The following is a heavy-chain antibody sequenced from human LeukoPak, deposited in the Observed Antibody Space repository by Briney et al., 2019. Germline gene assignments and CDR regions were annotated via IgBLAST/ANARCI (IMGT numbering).Heavy chain of an antibody. D-gene: IGHD6-13*01. Sequence: SGGSLRLSCAASGFTFDDYAMHWVRQAPGKGLEWVSVIYSGGSTYYADSVKGRFTISRDNSKNTLYLQMNSLRAEDTAVYYCARDHSSSRGIFDYWGQGTLVTVSS. J-gene: IGHJ4*02. CDR1: GFTFDDYA. V-gene: IGHV3-53*01. CDR3: ARDHSSSRGIFDY. CDR2: IYSGGST.